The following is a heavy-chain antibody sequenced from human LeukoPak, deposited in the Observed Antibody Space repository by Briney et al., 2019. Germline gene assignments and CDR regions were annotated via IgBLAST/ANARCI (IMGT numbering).Heavy chain of an antibody. J-gene: IGHJ6*02. Sequence: PSETLSLTCTVSGGSISSYYWSWIRQPPGKGLEWIGYIYYSGSTNYNPSLKSRVTISVDTSKNQFSLKLSSVTAEDTAVYYCARLPGEYYYYYGMDVWGQGTTVTVSS. D-gene: IGHD3-10*01. CDR3: ARLPGEYYYYYGMDV. CDR1: GGSISSYY. V-gene: IGHV4-59*01. CDR2: IYYSGST.